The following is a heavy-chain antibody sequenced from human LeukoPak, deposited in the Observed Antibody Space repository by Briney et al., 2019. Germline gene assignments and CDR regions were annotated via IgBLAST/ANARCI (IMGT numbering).Heavy chain of an antibody. D-gene: IGHD6-13*01. CDR1: GGTFSSYA. CDR2: IIPILGIA. J-gene: IGHJ5*02. V-gene: IGHV1-69*04. Sequence: ASVKVSCKASGGTFSSYAISWVRQAPGQGLEWMGRIIPILGIANYAQKFQGRVTITADKSTSTAYMELSSLRSEDTAVYYCAREKIPGIAAADKLGVGFDPWGQGTLVTVSS. CDR3: AREKIPGIAAADKLGVGFDP.